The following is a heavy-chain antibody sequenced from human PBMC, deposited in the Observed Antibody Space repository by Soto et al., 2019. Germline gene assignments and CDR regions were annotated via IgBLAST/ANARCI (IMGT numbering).Heavy chain of an antibody. CDR1: GGTXISYA. CDR2: IIPIFGTA. J-gene: IGHJ3*02. V-gene: IGHV1-69*06. CDR3: ARAEIRITMIVVVNPPYNAFDI. Sequence: SXKVSFKASGGTXISYASRWVRQAPGQGLEWMGGIIPIFGTANYAQKLQGRVTITADKSTSTAYMELRSLRSEDTAVYYCARAEIRITMIVVVNPPYNAFDIWGQGTMVTVSS. D-gene: IGHD3-22*01.